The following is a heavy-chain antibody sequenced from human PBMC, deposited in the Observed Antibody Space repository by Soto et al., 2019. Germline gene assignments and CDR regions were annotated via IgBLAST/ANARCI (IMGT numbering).Heavy chain of an antibody. V-gene: IGHV3-66*01. Sequence: EVQLMESGGGLVQLGGSLRLSCAASGFTVSSNYMSWVRQAPGKGLEWVSVIYAAGSTYYADSVKGRFTISRDESRNTLYLQLNSLRAEDTAVYYCARGSYDSVFDSWGQGTLVSVTS. CDR2: IYAAGST. J-gene: IGHJ4*02. CDR3: ARGSYDSVFDS. CDR1: GFTVSSNY. D-gene: IGHD1-1*01.